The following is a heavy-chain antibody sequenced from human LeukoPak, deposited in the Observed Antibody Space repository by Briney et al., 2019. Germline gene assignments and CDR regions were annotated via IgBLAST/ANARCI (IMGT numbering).Heavy chain of an antibody. Sequence: PSETLSLTCTVSGVSISSGGYFWSWIRQPAGKGLEWIGRFYVSGSTNYNPSLKSRLTISVDTSKNQFSLKLSSVTAADTAVYYCARDRWLDYWSQGTLVTVSS. CDR3: ARDRWLDY. D-gene: IGHD2-15*01. J-gene: IGHJ4*02. CDR1: GVSISSGGYF. CDR2: FYVSGST. V-gene: IGHV4-61*10.